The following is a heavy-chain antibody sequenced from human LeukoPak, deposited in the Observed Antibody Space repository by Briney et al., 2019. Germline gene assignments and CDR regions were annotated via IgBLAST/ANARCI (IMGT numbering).Heavy chain of an antibody. Sequence: SVKVSCKASGGTFSSYAISWVRQAPGQGLEWMGGIIPIFGTANYAQKFQGRVTITADESTSTAYMELSSLRSEDTAVYYCARDGFGSYGYDYYYYYMDVWGKGTTVTVSS. J-gene: IGHJ6*03. V-gene: IGHV1-69*13. CDR2: IIPIFGTA. CDR1: GGTFSSYA. CDR3: ARDGFGSYGYDYYYYYMDV. D-gene: IGHD5-18*01.